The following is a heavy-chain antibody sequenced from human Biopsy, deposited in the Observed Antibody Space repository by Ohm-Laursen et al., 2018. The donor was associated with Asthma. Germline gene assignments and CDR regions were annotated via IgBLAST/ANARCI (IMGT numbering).Heavy chain of an antibody. CDR2: IMTVFGTT. CDR3: ARCQVGYSSGWSLLLKKIYYSGMDV. CDR1: GGTFSNFA. D-gene: IGHD6-19*01. J-gene: IGHJ6*02. V-gene: IGHV1-69*13. Sequence: SVKVSCKAPGGTFSNFAISWVRQAPGQGLEWLGGIMTVFGTTNYAQKLQGRVTITADESTSTAYMEVTSLRSEDTAVYYCARCQVGYSSGWSLLLKKIYYSGMDVWGQGTAVTVSS.